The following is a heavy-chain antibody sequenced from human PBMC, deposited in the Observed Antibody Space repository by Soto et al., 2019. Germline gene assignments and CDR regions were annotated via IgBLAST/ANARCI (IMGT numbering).Heavy chain of an antibody. Sequence: ASVKVSCKASGYTFTGYYMHRVRQAPGQELEWMGWIHPKTGGPNYAQKFQGRVTMTRDESTSTAYMELSSLRSEDTAVYYCARADYYDSSGYYSSPFDYWGQGTLVTVSS. CDR2: IHPKTGGP. CDR1: GYTFTGYY. V-gene: IGHV1-2*02. J-gene: IGHJ4*02. CDR3: ARADYYDSSGYYSSPFDY. D-gene: IGHD3-22*01.